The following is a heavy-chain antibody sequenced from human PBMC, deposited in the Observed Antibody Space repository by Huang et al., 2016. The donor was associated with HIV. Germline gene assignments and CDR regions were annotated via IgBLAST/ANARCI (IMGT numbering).Heavy chain of an antibody. Sequence: VESGGRSVQPGGSIKLSCVGSTFTFGAYWMSWVRQPPGKGLEWLANIKQDESEKYEVDSVKGRFNISRDNARKVLFLEMDNLRVEDTAIYFCATKTAGMDIWGQGTTVTVSS. CDR2: IKQDESEK. D-gene: IGHD1-7*01. CDR1: TFTFGAYW. CDR3: ATKTAGMDI. J-gene: IGHJ6*02. V-gene: IGHV3-7*01.